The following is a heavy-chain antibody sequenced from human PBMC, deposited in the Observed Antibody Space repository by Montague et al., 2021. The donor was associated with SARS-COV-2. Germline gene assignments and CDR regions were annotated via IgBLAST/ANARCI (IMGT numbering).Heavy chain of an antibody. Sequence: SETLSLTCAVYGWSFNDYYWSWIRQPPGKGLEWIGEINHGGSTNYSPSLKSRVTISADTSKNQFSLKLKSVTAADTANYYCARGHQGVAMIVVVMIGAEYYFDYWGQGSLVTVSS. CDR3: ARGHQGVAMIVVVMIGAEYYFDY. CDR2: INHGGST. J-gene: IGHJ4*02. D-gene: IGHD3-22*01. V-gene: IGHV4-34*01. CDR1: GWSFNDYY.